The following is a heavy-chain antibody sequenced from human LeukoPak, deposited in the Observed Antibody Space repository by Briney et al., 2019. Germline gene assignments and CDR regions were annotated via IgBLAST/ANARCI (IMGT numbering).Heavy chain of an antibody. CDR1: GFIFSDYY. CDR3: ASSRGFYDN. CDR2: ITKSGAST. D-gene: IGHD1-26*01. Sequence: PGGSLRLSCAASGFIFSDYYMNWIRQAPGKGLEYVSAITKSGASTYYADSVKGRCTISRDNSKNTLYLQMNSLRAEDTAVYYCASSRGFYDNWGQGTLVTVSS. V-gene: IGHV3-23*01. J-gene: IGHJ4*02.